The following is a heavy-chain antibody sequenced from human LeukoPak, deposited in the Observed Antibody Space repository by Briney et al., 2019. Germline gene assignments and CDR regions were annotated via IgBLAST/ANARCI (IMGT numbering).Heavy chain of an antibody. D-gene: IGHD3-22*01. CDR1: GGTFSSYA. CDR3: ARSSRYYDSSGLQAYYFNY. CDR2: IIPIFGTA. Sequence: SVKVSCKASGGTFSSYAISWVRQAPGQGLEWMGGIIPIFGTANYAQMFQGRVTITADESTSTAYMELSSLRSEDTAVYYCARSSRYYDSSGLQAYYFNYWGQGTLVTVSS. J-gene: IGHJ4*02. V-gene: IGHV1-69*01.